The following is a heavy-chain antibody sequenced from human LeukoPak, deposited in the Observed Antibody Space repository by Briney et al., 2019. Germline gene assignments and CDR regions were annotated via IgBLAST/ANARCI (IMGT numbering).Heavy chain of an antibody. CDR3: ARASYSYDISGWVPFDY. D-gene: IGHD3-22*01. Sequence: SQTLSLTCTVSGGSISSGSYYWSWIRQPAGKGLEWIARIYTSGSTTYNPSLKSRVTISGDTSENQFSLRLSSVTAADTAVYYCARASYSYDISGWVPFDYWGQGTLVTVSS. CDR2: IYTSGST. J-gene: IGHJ4*02. CDR1: GGSISSGSYY. V-gene: IGHV4-61*02.